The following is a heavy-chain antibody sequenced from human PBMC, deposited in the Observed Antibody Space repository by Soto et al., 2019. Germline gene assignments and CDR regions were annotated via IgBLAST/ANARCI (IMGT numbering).Heavy chain of an antibody. Sequence: PGESLKISCKGSGYSFTSYWIGWVRQMPGKGLEWMGIIYPGDSDTRYSPSFQGQVTISADKSISTAYLQWSSLKASDTAMYYCARRYYYGSGSYYNPYYYGMDVWGQGXTVTVPS. V-gene: IGHV5-51*01. CDR2: IYPGDSDT. CDR3: ARRYYYGSGSYYNPYYYGMDV. CDR1: GYSFTSYW. D-gene: IGHD3-10*01. J-gene: IGHJ6*02.